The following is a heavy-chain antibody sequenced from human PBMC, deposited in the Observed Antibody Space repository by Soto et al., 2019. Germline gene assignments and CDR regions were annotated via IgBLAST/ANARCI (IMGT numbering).Heavy chain of an antibody. Sequence: SETLSLTCTVSGGSTSSDNYWSWIRQPPGKGLEWIGHIYYSGNTDYNPSLKSRLAITIDTSKNQFSLKLSSVTAADTAVYFCAREGGESSDGLYYFDSWGQGSLVTVSS. D-gene: IGHD3-16*01. J-gene: IGHJ4*02. CDR3: AREGGESSDGLYYFDS. CDR2: IYYSGNT. V-gene: IGHV4-30-4*01. CDR1: GGSTSSDNY.